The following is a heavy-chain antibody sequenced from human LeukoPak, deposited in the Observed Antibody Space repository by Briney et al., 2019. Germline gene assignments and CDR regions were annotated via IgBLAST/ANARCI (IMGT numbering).Heavy chain of an antibody. Sequence: GASVKVSCKASGGTFSSYAISWVRQAPGQGLEWMGRIIPIFGIANYAQKFQGRVTITADKSTSTAYMELSSLRSEDTAVYYCARVPPARNDYSNYVDYYGMGVWGQGTTVTVSS. J-gene: IGHJ6*02. CDR3: ARVPPARNDYSNYVDYYGMGV. CDR1: GGTFSSYA. V-gene: IGHV1-69*04. D-gene: IGHD4-11*01. CDR2: IIPIFGIA.